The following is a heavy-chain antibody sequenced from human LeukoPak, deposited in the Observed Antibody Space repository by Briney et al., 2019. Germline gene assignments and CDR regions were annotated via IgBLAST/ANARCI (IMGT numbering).Heavy chain of an antibody. CDR2: IYYSGST. CDR1: GVSFSGYY. Sequence: KTSETLSLTCAVYGVSFSGYYWSWIRQPPGKGLEWIGSIYYSGSTYYNPSLKRRVTISVDTSKNQFSLKLSSVTAADTAVYYCARHGIAGADFDYWGQGTLVTVSS. J-gene: IGHJ4*02. D-gene: IGHD6-13*01. V-gene: IGHV4-34*01. CDR3: ARHGIAGADFDY.